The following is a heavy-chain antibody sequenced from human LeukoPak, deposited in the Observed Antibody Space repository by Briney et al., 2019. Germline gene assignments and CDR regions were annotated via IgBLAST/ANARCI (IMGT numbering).Heavy chain of an antibody. CDR1: GFTFSSYW. Sequence: GGSPRLSCAASGFTFSSYWMSWVRQAPGKGLEWVANIKQDGSEKYYVDSVKGRFTISRDNAKNSLYLQMNSLRAEDTAVYYCARTGNRITMVRGVMARSDAFDIWGQGTMVTVSS. V-gene: IGHV3-7*01. CDR2: IKQDGSEK. D-gene: IGHD3-10*01. CDR3: ARTGNRITMVRGVMARSDAFDI. J-gene: IGHJ3*02.